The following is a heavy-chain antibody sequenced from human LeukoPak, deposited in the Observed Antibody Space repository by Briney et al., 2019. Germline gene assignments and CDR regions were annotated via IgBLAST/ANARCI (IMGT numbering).Heavy chain of an antibody. CDR2: INHSGST. CDR1: GGSFSGYY. CDR3: ARFDLGPFAGRVYYSDY. Sequence: PSETLSLTCAVYGGSFSGYYWSWIRQPPGKGLEWIGEINHSGSTNYNPSLKSRVTISVDTSKNQFSLKLSSVTAADTAVYYCARFDLGPFAGRVYYSDYWGQGTLVTVSS. V-gene: IGHV4-34*01. D-gene: IGHD3-10*01. J-gene: IGHJ4*02.